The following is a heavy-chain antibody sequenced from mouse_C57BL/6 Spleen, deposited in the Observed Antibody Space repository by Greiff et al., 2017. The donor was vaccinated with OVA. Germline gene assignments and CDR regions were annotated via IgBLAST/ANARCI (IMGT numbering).Heavy chain of an antibody. D-gene: IGHD3-3*01. CDR1: GFTFSSYA. CDR2: LSDGGSYT. Sequence: DVKLQESGGGLVKPGGSLKLSCAASGFTFSSYAMSWVRQTPEKRLEWVATLSDGGSYTYYPDNVKGRFTISRDNAKNNLYLQMSHLKSEDTAMYYCAREGGLGQMDYWGQGTSVTVSS. CDR3: AREGGLGQMDY. J-gene: IGHJ4*01. V-gene: IGHV5-4*01.